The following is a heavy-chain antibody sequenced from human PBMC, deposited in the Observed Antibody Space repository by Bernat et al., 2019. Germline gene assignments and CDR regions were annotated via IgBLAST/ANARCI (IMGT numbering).Heavy chain of an antibody. J-gene: IGHJ4*02. CDR3: AKGEGITMVRGVTTSFDY. Sequence: EVQLLESGGGLVQPGGSLTVSCAASGFTFSSYAMNWVRQVPGKGQEWVSGISGSGGSTYYADSVKGRFTISRDNSKNTLYLQMNSLRAEDTAVYYCAKGEGITMVRGVTTSFDYWGQGTLVTVSS. D-gene: IGHD3-10*01. CDR1: GFTFSSYA. V-gene: IGHV3-23*01. CDR2: ISGSGGST.